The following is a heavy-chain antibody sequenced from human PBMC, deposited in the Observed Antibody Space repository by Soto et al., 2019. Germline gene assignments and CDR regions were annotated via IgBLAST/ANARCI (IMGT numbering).Heavy chain of an antibody. CDR3: ARRAWDSYYAIDV. CDR1: GFKYTDFA. J-gene: IGHJ6*02. D-gene: IGHD3-22*01. Sequence: VQLVESGGGEVQPGRSLRLSCAASGFKYTDFALHWVRQAPGKGLEWVAIISYDGSDKYYADSVKGRFVISRDNTKNRLYLEMNSLRPEDTAVYFCARRAWDSYYAIDVWGQGTTVTVFS. V-gene: IGHV3-30*09. CDR2: ISYDGSDK.